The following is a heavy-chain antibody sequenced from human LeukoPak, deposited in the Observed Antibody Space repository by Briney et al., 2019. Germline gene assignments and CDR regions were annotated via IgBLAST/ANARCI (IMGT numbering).Heavy chain of an antibody. CDR3: ARQVEYYGSGSSPVYYYYMDV. CDR2: IYPGDSDT. V-gene: IGHV5-51*01. D-gene: IGHD3-10*01. CDR1: GYSFTSYW. J-gene: IGHJ6*03. Sequence: GESLKISCKGSGYSFTSYWIGWVRQMPGKGLEWMGIIYPGDSDTRYSPSFQGQVTISADKSISTAYLQWSSLKASDTAMYYCARQVEYYGSGSSPVYYYYMDVWGKGTTVTVSS.